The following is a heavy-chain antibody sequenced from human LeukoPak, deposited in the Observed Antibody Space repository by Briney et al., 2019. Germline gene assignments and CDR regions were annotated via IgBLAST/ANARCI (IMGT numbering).Heavy chain of an antibody. CDR3: ARCEWYSSSWSPLDY. D-gene: IGHD6-13*01. Sequence: SETLSLTCTVSGGSISSGGYYWSWIRQPPGKGLEWIGYIYHSGSTYYNPSLKSRVTISVDRSKNQFSLKLSSVTAADTAVYYCARCEWYSSSWSPLDYWGQGTLVTVSS. CDR2: IYHSGST. J-gene: IGHJ4*02. V-gene: IGHV4-30-2*01. CDR1: GGSISSGGYY.